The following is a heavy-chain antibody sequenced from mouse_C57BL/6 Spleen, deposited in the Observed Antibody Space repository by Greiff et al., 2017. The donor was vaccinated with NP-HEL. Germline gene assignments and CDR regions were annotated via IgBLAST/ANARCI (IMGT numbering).Heavy chain of an antibody. V-gene: IGHV1-82*01. Sequence: QVQLQQSGPELVKPGASVKISCKASGYAFSSSWMNWVKQRPGKGLEWIGRIYPGDGDTNYNGKFKGKATLTADKSSSTAYMQLSSLTSEDSAVYFCARAPTVVVYYFDYWGQGTTLTVSS. CDR2: IYPGDGDT. D-gene: IGHD1-1*01. J-gene: IGHJ2*01. CDR1: GYAFSSSW. CDR3: ARAPTVVVYYFDY.